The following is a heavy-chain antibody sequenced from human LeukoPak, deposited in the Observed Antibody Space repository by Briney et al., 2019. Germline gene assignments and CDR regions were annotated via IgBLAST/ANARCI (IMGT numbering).Heavy chain of an antibody. CDR3: AKGGGYSSSWYYFDY. D-gene: IGHD6-13*01. CDR1: GFTFSIYA. CDR2: IRGSGGST. J-gene: IGHJ4*02. Sequence: GGSLRLSCAASGFTFSIYAMSWVRQAPGKGLEWVSAIRGSGGSTYYADSVKGRFTISRDNAKNTLYLQMTSLRAEDTAVYYRAKGGGYSSSWYYFDYWGQGTLVTVSS. V-gene: IGHV3-23*01.